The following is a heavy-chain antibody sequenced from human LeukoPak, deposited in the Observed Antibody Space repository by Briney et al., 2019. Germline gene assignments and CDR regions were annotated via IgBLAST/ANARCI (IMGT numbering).Heavy chain of an antibody. CDR3: ASLSMVYALFDY. CDR2: ISSSSSYI. D-gene: IGHD2-8*01. J-gene: IGHJ4*02. Sequence: GGSLRLSCAASGFTFSSYSMNWVRQAPGKGLEWVSSISSSSSYIYYADSVKGRFTISRDNAKNSLYLQMNSLRAEDTAVYYCASLSMVYALFDYWGQGTLVTVSS. CDR1: GFTFSSYS. V-gene: IGHV3-21*01.